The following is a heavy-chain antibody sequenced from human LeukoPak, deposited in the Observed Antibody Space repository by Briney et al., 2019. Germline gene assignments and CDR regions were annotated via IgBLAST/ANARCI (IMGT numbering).Heavy chain of an antibody. J-gene: IGHJ5*02. Sequence: SETLSLTCTVSGGSISSYYWSWIRQPPGKGLEWIGYIYYSGSTNYNPSLKSRVSISVDTSKNQFSLKLSSVTAADTAVYYCARGSLVSNSATGPWGQGTLVTVSS. D-gene: IGHD2-21*01. CDR1: GGSISSYY. V-gene: IGHV4-59*01. CDR3: ARGSLVSNSATGP. CDR2: IYYSGST.